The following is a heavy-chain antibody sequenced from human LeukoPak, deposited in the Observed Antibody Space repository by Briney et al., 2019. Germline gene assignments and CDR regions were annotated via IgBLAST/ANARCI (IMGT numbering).Heavy chain of an antibody. D-gene: IGHD6-19*01. V-gene: IGHV1-69*13. CDR2: IIPIFGTA. Sequence: SVKVSCKASGGTFSSYAISWVRQAPGQGLEWMGGIIPIFGTANYAQKFQGRVTITAGESTSTAYMELSSLRSEDTAVYYCLKGTAVAEKYYYYGMDVWSQGTTVTVSS. J-gene: IGHJ6*02. CDR3: LKGTAVAEKYYYYGMDV. CDR1: GGTFSSYA.